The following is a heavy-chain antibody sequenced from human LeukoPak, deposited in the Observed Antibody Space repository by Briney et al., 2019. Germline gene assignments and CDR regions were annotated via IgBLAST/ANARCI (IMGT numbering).Heavy chain of an antibody. J-gene: IGHJ4*02. CDR3: AKDRDKGNYYFDY. D-gene: IGHD1-7*01. Sequence: GGSLRLSCAASGFTFRSYGMHWVRQAPGKGLEWVAFIRYDGSDKDYVDSVKGRFTISRDTSKNTLYLQMNDLRAVDTAVYYCAKDRDKGNYYFDYWGQGTLVTVSS. V-gene: IGHV3-30*02. CDR1: GFTFRSYG. CDR2: IRYDGSDK.